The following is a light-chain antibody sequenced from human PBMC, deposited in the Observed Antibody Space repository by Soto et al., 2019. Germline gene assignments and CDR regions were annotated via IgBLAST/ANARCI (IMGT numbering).Light chain of an antibody. CDR3: AAWDDSLNGPV. V-gene: IGLV7-46*01. Sequence: QAVVTQEPSVTVSPGGTVTLTCGSNTGAVTSGHWPYWFQQKPGQAPRTLIYDTSTKPSWTPARFSGSLLGGKAALTLSGAQPEDEAEYYCAAWDDSLNGPVFGGGTKLTVL. CDR2: DTS. J-gene: IGLJ3*02. CDR1: TGAVTSGHW.